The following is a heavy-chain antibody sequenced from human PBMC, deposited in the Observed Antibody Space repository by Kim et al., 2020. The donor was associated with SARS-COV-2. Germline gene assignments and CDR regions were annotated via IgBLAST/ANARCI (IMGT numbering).Heavy chain of an antibody. D-gene: IGHD4-17*01. CDR3: ARGDYEDYYYGMDV. Sequence: NPSLKSRVTISVDTSKNQFSLKLSSVTAADTAVYYCARGDYEDYYYGMDVWGQGTTVTVSS. J-gene: IGHJ6*02. V-gene: IGHV4-30-2*05.